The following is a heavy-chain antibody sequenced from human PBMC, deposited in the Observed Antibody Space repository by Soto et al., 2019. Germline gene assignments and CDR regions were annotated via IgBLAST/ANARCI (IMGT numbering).Heavy chain of an antibody. V-gene: IGHV4-59*08. J-gene: IGHJ4*02. Sequence: SETLSLTCTISGGSISGYYWTWIRQSPGKGLEYIGYIYSGNTNYNPSLNSRVTISVDTSKNQFSLKLSSVTAADTAVYYCARQFSVYGDYGRYFDFWGQGTLVTVSS. D-gene: IGHD4-17*01. CDR1: GGSISGYY. CDR2: IYSGNT. CDR3: ARQFSVYGDYGRYFDF.